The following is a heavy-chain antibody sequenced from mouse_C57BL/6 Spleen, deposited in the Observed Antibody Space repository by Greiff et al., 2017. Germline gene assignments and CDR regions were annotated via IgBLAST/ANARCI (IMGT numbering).Heavy chain of an antibody. CDR2: ISDGGSYT. Sequence: VQLKESGGGLVKPGGSLKLSCAASGFTFSSYAMSWVRQTPEKRLEWVATISDGGSYTYYPDNVKGRFTISRDNAKNNLYLQMSHLKSEDTAMYYCAREDYGSSYDFDYWGQGTTLTVSS. CDR3: AREDYGSSYDFDY. CDR1: GFTFSSYA. D-gene: IGHD1-1*01. V-gene: IGHV5-4*01. J-gene: IGHJ2*01.